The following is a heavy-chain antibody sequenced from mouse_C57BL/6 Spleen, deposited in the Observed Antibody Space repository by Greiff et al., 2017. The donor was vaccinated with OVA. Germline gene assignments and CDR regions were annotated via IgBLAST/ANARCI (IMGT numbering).Heavy chain of an antibody. CDR2: FYPGSGSI. J-gene: IGHJ3*01. Sequence: VQLQQSGAELAKPGASVKLSCKASGYTFTEYTIHWVKQRSGQGLEWIGWFYPGSGSIKYNEKFKDKATLTADKSSSTVYMELSRLTSEDSAFYVCARHEGDSSGYGWFAYWGQGTLVTVSA. CDR1: GYTFTEYT. CDR3: ARHEGDSSGYGWFAY. D-gene: IGHD3-2*02. V-gene: IGHV1-62-2*01.